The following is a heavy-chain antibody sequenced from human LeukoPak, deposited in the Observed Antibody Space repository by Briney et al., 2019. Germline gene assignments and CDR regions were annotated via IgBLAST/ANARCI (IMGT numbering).Heavy chain of an antibody. CDR1: GGSISSYY. Sequence: SETLSLTCTVSGGSISSYYWSWIRQPPGKGLEWIGYIYYSGSTNYNPSPKSRVTISVDTSKNQFSLKLSSVTAADTAVYYCASSIAARPLDYWGQGTLVTVSS. CDR2: IYYSGST. D-gene: IGHD6-6*01. J-gene: IGHJ4*02. V-gene: IGHV4-59*01. CDR3: ASSIAARPLDY.